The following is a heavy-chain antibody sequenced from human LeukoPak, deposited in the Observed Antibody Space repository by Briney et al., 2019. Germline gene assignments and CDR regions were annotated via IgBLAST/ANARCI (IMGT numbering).Heavy chain of an antibody. CDR3: ARGDCSSTSCYTFDY. Sequence: ASVKVSCKASGHTFTGYYMHWVRQAPGQGLEWMGWINPNSGGTNYAQKFLGRVTMTRDTSISTAYMELSRLRSDDTAVYYCARGDCSSTSCYTFDYWGQGTLVTVSS. CDR1: GHTFTGYY. CDR2: INPNSGGT. V-gene: IGHV1-2*02. D-gene: IGHD2-2*02. J-gene: IGHJ4*02.